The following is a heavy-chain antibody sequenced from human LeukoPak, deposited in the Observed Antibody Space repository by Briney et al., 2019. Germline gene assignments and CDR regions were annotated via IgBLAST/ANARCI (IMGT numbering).Heavy chain of an antibody. CDR2: MNPNSGNT. Sequence: ASVKVSCKASGYTFTGYYMHWVRQATGQGLEWMGWMNPNSGNTGYAQKFQGRVTMTRNTSISAAYMELSSPRSEDTAVYYCARGLPMVRGVRYNWFDPWGQGTLVTVSS. CDR1: GYTFTGYY. V-gene: IGHV1-8*02. J-gene: IGHJ5*02. D-gene: IGHD3-10*01. CDR3: ARGLPMVRGVRYNWFDP.